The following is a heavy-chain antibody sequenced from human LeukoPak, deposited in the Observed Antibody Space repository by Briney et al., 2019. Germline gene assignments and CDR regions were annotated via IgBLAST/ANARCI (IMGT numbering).Heavy chain of an antibody. CDR3: ARDSSCSGGTCYDT. J-gene: IGHJ5*02. V-gene: IGHV4-61*08. Sequence: SETLSLTCTVSGGSVSSTGYYGSWIRQPPGKGLEWIGYIYYSGSTNYSPSLKSRVTISLDTSKKQFSLELSSVTAADTAVYFCARDSSCSGGTCYDTWGQGTLVTVSS. D-gene: IGHD2-15*01. CDR1: GGSVSSTGYY. CDR2: IYYSGST.